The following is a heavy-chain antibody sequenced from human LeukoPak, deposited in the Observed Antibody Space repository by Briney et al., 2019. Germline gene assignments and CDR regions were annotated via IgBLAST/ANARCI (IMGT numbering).Heavy chain of an antibody. J-gene: IGHJ4*02. V-gene: IGHV4-61*02. CDR1: GGSISSGSYY. CDR3: ARLEMATVKSPVDY. CDR2: IYTSGST. D-gene: IGHD5-24*01. Sequence: SQTLSLTCTVSGGSISSGSYYWSWIRQPAGKGLEWIGRIYTSGSTNYNPSLKSRVTISVDTSKNQFSLKLSSVTAADTAVYYCARLEMATVKSPVDYWGQGTLVTVSS.